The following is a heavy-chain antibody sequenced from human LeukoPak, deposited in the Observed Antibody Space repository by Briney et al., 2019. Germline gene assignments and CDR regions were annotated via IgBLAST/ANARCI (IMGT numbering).Heavy chain of an antibody. V-gene: IGHV3-30*18. Sequence: GGSLRLSCAASGFTFSSYGMHWVRQAPGKGLGWVAVISYDGSNKYYADSVKGRFTISRDNSKNTLYLQMNSLRAEDTAVYYCAKDRATVTSYYYYGMDVWGQGTTVTVSS. CDR3: AKDRATVTSYYYYGMDV. J-gene: IGHJ6*02. CDR2: ISYDGSNK. D-gene: IGHD4-17*01. CDR1: GFTFSSYG.